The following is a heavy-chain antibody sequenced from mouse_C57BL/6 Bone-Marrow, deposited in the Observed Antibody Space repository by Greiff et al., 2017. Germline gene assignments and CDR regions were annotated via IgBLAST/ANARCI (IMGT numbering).Heavy chain of an antibody. V-gene: IGHV1-59*01. CDR1: GYTFTSYW. D-gene: IGHD2-3*01. CDR2: IDPSDSYT. Sequence: QVQLQQPGAELVRPGTSVKLSCKASGYTFTSYWMHWVKQRPGQGLEWIGVIDPSDSYTNYNQKFKGKATLTVDTSSSTAYMQLSSLTSEDSAVYYCARWGWLLRGGFAYWGQGTTLTVSS. CDR3: ARWGWLLRGGFAY. J-gene: IGHJ2*01.